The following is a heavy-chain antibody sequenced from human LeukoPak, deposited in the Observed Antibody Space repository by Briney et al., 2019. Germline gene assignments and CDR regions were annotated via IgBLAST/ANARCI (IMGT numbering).Heavy chain of an antibody. CDR3: ASGYSYGSFDY. CDR2: IIPIFGTA. V-gene: IGHV1-69*05. CDR1: GGTFISYA. Sequence: VASVKVSCKASGGTFISYAISWVRQAPGQGLEWMGRIIPIFGTANYAQKFQGRVTITTDESTSTAYMELSSLRSEDTAVYYCASGYSYGSFDYWGQGTLVTVSS. D-gene: IGHD5-18*01. J-gene: IGHJ4*02.